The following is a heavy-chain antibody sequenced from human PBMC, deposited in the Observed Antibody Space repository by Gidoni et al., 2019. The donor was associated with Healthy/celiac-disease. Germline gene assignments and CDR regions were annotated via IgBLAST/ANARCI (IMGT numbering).Heavy chain of an antibody. CDR3: ARGGWPVGATTFDY. CDR2: IGTAGDT. D-gene: IGHD1-26*01. J-gene: IGHJ4*02. Sequence: EVQLVESGGGLVQPGGSLRPSCAASGFTFSSYDMHWVRQATGKGLEWVSAIGTAGDTYYPGSVKGRFTISRENAKNSLYLQMNSLRAGDTAVYYCARGGWPVGATTFDYWGQGTLVTVSS. CDR1: GFTFSSYD. V-gene: IGHV3-13*01.